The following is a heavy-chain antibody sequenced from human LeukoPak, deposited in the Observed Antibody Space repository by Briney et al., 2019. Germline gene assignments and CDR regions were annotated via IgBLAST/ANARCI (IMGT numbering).Heavy chain of an antibody. CDR3: ARGPKYIASTGPHYFDY. D-gene: IGHD1-1*01. CDR1: GFPFSDHE. J-gene: IGHJ4*02. Sequence: GGSLRLSCAASGFPFSDHEMNWVRQAPGKGLEWVSYISSSGSDKYYPDSVKGRFTISRDNAENSLYLQMNSLRAEDTAVYYCARGPKYIASTGPHYFDYWGQGTLVTVSS. V-gene: IGHV3-48*03. CDR2: ISSSGSDK.